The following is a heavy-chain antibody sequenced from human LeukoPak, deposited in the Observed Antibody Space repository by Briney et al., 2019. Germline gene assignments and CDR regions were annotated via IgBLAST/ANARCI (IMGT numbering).Heavy chain of an antibody. CDR2: ISYDGSNK. CDR3: ARGSFLITFGGFIG. V-gene: IGHV3-30*04. J-gene: IGHJ4*02. CDR1: GFTLSSYA. Sequence: GGSLRLSCAASGFTLSSYAMHWVRQAPGKGLEWVAVISYDGSNKYYADSVKGRFTISRDNAKNSLYLQMNSLRAEDTAVYYCARGSFLITFGGFIGWGQGTLVTVSS. D-gene: IGHD3-16*02.